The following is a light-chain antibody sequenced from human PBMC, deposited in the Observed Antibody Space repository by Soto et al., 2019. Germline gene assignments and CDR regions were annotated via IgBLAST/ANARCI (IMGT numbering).Light chain of an antibody. CDR2: AAS. J-gene: IGKJ1*01. CDR3: LQVKNFPRT. V-gene: IGKV1-12*01. CDR1: QDINNR. Sequence: DIQMTQAPSSVSASVGDRVTITCRASQDINNRVAWFQQRPGRAPKYLIQAASILQSGFPSRFSATGSGTDFTLTIDSLLPEDFATYYCLQVKNFPRTFGQGTKLEIK.